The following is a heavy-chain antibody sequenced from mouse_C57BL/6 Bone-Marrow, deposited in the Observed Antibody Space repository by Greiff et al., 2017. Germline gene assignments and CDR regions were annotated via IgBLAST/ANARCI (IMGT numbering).Heavy chain of an antibody. CDR1: GYTFTDHT. CDR3: ARNYYGYDNYAMDY. CDR2: IYPRDGST. J-gene: IGHJ4*01. V-gene: IGHV1-78*01. Sequence: VKLMESDAELVKPGASVKISCKVSGYTFTDHTIHWMKQRPEQGLEWIGYIYPRDGSTKYNEKFKGKATLTADKSSSTAYMQLNSLTSEDSAVYFCARNYYGYDNYAMDYWGQGTSVTVAS. D-gene: IGHD2-2*01.